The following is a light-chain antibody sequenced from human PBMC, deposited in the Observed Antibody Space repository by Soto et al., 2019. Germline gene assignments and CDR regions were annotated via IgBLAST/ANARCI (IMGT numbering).Light chain of an antibody. V-gene: IGLV2-14*01. Sequence: QSALTQPASVSGSPGQSIAISCTGSSSDVGGYNYVSWYQQHSGKAPKLMIYDVSNRPSGVSDRFSGSKSGNTASLTISGLQAEDEAEYYCSSYTSSSTVIFGGGTKVTVL. J-gene: IGLJ2*01. CDR3: SSYTSSSTVI. CDR2: DVS. CDR1: SSDVGGYNY.